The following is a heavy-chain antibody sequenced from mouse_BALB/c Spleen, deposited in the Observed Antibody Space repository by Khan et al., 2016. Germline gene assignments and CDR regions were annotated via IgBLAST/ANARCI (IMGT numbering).Heavy chain of an antibody. D-gene: IGHD2-4*01. CDR1: GFSITGFA. V-gene: IGHV2-6-7*01. J-gene: IGHJ3*01. Sequence: QVQLKESGPGLVAPSQSLSITCTVSGFSITGFAVNWVRQPPGKGLEWLGVIWGDGSTDYDSTLKSRLSIGKDDSKSQVYVKMNSLQTDDTARYCCASYYDYDGGFAYWGQGTLVTVSA. CDR3: ASYYDYDGGFAY. CDR2: IWGDGST.